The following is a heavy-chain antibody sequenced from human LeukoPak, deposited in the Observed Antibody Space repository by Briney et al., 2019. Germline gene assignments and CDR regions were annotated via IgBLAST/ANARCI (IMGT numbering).Heavy chain of an antibody. J-gene: IGHJ6*02. CDR3: ARDFTDYYGMDV. CDR1: GGSISSGDYY. CDR2: IYYSGST. V-gene: IGHV4-30-4*02. Sequence: SDTLYLTCTVSGGSISSGDYYWSWIRQPPGKGLEWIGYIYYSGSTYYNPSLKSRVTISVDTSKNQFSLKLSSVTAADTAVYYCARDFTDYYGMDVWGQGTTVTVSS.